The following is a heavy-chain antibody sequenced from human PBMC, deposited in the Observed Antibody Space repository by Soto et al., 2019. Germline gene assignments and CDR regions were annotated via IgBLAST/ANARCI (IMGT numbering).Heavy chain of an antibody. CDR2: IIPIFGTA. CDR3: ARGTNSWYLDY. Sequence: SVKVSCKASGGPFSNFAFNWVRQAPGQGLEWMGGIIPIFGTAHYAQRLQGRVTITADESTSTAYMELNSLRSEDTAIYYCARGTNSWYLDYWGQGTVVTVSS. D-gene: IGHD6-13*01. V-gene: IGHV1-69*13. J-gene: IGHJ4*02. CDR1: GGPFSNFA.